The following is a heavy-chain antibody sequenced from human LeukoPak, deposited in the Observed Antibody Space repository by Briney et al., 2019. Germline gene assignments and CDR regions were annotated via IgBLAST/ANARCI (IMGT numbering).Heavy chain of an antibody. J-gene: IGHJ5*02. D-gene: IGHD6-13*01. V-gene: IGHV4-39*01. CDR2: IYYSGST. CDR1: GRSLSSSSYY. CDR3: ARLPLDSSSKSWFDP. Sequence: AEPLSLTCTVSGRSLSSSSYYWGWIRQPPGKGLEWIGSIYYSGSTYYNTTLKSRVTISVYTSKNQFSRKLSTVTAADTAVYYCARLPLDSSSKSWFDPWGQGTLGTVSS.